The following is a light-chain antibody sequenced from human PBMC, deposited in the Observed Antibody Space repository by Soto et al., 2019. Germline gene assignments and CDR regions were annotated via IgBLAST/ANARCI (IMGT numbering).Light chain of an antibody. J-gene: IGLJ3*02. CDR1: SSNIGSNY. V-gene: IGLV1-47*02. Sequence: QSVLTQPPLASGTPGKRVTISCSGSSSNIGSNYVYWYQQLPGTAPKLLIYSNNQRPSGVPERFSGSKSGTATSRAISGLRTEDEADYYCAAWDESLSGPVVGGGTKLTVI. CDR3: AAWDESLSGPV. CDR2: SNN.